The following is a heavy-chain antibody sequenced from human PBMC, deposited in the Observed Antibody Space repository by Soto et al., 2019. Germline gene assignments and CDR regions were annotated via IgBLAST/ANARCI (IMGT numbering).Heavy chain of an antibody. CDR3: AADYDSSGYYPFDP. Sequence: GGSLRLSCAASGFTFSDYYMSWIRQAPGKGLEWVSYISSSSSYTNYADSVKGRFTISRDNTKNSLYLQMNSPRAEDTAVYYCAADYDSSGYYPFDPWGQGTLVTVSS. D-gene: IGHD3-22*01. V-gene: IGHV3-11*03. CDR2: ISSSSSYT. J-gene: IGHJ5*02. CDR1: GFTFSDYY.